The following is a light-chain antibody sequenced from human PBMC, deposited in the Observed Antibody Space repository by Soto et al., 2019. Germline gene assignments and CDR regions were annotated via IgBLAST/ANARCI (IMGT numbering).Light chain of an antibody. CDR1: QSFRGL. V-gene: IGKV3D-11*02. J-gene: IGKJ5*01. CDR3: QQRHMWPIT. Sequence: VLTQSPVTLSLSPGERDALSCRASQSFRGLLAWYHQKPGQAPRLLIYDAYNKATAIPPRFRGSGPGTDFTLTISSLDPEDSAVSYCQQRHMWPITFGQGTRLESK. CDR2: DAY.